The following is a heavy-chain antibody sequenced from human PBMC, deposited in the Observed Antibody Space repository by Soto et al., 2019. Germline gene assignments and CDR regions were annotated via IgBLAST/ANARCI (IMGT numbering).Heavy chain of an antibody. CDR3: VRRHVSATGIDWFDP. CDR2: INAANGDT. D-gene: IGHD6-13*01. J-gene: IGHJ5*02. CDR1: GYTFTSYG. Sequence: ASVKVSCKASGYTFTSYGIHWVRQAPGQRLEWMGWINAANGDTKYSSKFQGRVTITRDTSASTAYMELSSLRSEDTAVYYCVRRHVSATGIDWFDPWGQGTLVTVSS. V-gene: IGHV1-3*01.